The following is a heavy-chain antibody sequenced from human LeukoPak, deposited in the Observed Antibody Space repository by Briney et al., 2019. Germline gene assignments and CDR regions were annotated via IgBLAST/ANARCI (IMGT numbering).Heavy chain of an antibody. CDR3: ARDHSITMNSEIDY. CDR1: GGTFSSYA. CDR2: IIPILGIA. Sequence: GASVKVSCKASGGTFSSYAISWVRQAPGQGLEWMGRIIPILGIANYAQKFQGRVTITADKSTSTAYMELSSLRSEDTAVYYCARDHSITMNSEIDYWGQGTLVTVSS. D-gene: IGHD3-22*01. J-gene: IGHJ4*02. V-gene: IGHV1-69*04.